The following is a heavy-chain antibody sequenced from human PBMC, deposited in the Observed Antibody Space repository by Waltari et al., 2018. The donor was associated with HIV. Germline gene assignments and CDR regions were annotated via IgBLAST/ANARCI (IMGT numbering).Heavy chain of an antibody. CDR2: INTKNGNP. CDR1: GYTFSTYG. D-gene: IGHD6-13*01. J-gene: IGHJ1*01. Sequence: QVQLVQSGSELKKPGASVKVSCKASGYTFSTYGVNWVRQAPGQGLEWMGWINTKNGNPTYGQGFTGRFVFSLDTSVNTTYLQINSLKAEDTAVYYCARTGIAGAGVYFQYWGQGTLVTVSS. CDR3: ARTGIAGAGVYFQY. V-gene: IGHV7-4-1*02.